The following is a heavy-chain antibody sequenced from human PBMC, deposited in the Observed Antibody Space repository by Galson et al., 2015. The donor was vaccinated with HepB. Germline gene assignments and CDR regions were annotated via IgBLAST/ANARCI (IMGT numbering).Heavy chain of an antibody. V-gene: IGHV3-30-3*01. Sequence: SLRLSCAASGFTFSTYAMHWVRQAPGKGLEWVAVISFDGTNKYYTDSVKGRFTISRDNSKNTLSLQMNSLRAEDTAVYYCARAKYHVDTGILAHWGQGTLVTVSS. CDR2: ISFDGTNK. CDR1: GFTFSTYA. J-gene: IGHJ4*02. CDR3: ARAKYHVDTGILAH. D-gene: IGHD5-18*01.